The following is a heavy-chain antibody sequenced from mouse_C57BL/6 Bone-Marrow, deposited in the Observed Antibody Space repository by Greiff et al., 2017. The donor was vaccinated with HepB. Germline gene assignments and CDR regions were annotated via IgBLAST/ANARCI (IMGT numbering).Heavy chain of an antibody. J-gene: IGHJ2*01. CDR3: ARLFDY. CDR1: GYTFTDYY. Sequence: EVQGVESGPVLVKPGASVKMSCKASGYTFTDYYMNWVKQSHGKSLEWIGVINPYNGGTSYNQKFKGKATLTVDKSSSTAYMELNSLTSEDSAVYYCARLFDYWGQGTTLTVSS. CDR2: INPYNGGT. V-gene: IGHV1-19*01.